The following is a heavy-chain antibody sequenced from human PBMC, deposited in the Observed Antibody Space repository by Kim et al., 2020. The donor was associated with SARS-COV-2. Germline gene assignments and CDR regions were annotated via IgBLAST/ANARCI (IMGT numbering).Heavy chain of an antibody. CDR3: ATNQFSGGTCGPFDY. J-gene: IGHJ4*02. V-gene: IGHV4-59*13. D-gene: IGHD2-15*01. CDR1: GGSISSYY. CDR2: IYYSGSN. Sequence: SETLSLTCTVSGGSISSYYWSWIRQPPGKGLEWIGYIYYSGSNNYNPAHKSRVTISVDTSKNQFSLKLSSVTAADTAVDYCATNQFSGGTCGPFDYWGQGTLVTVSS.